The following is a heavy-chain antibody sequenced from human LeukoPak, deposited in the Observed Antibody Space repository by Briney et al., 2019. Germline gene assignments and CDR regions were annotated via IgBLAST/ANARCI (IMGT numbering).Heavy chain of an antibody. V-gene: IGHV1-2*02. CDR1: GYTFTGYY. J-gene: IGHJ4*02. CDR2: INPNSGGT. CDR3: ARGIGARDSSGYYSQYYFDY. D-gene: IGHD3-22*01. Sequence: ASVKVSCKASGYTFTGYYMHWVRQAPGQGLEWMGWINPNSGGTNYAQKFQGRVTMTRDTSISTAYMELSRLRSDDTAVYYCARGIGARDSSGYYSQYYFDYWGQGTLVTASS.